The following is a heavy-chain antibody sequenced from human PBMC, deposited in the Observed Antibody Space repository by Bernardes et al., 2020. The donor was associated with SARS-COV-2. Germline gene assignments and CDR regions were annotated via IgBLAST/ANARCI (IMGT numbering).Heavy chain of an antibody. CDR2: IKQDGTEK. D-gene: IGHD3-10*01. V-gene: IGHV3-7*01. J-gene: IGHJ5*02. CDR3: ARDRAVNWFDP. Sequence: GESLRLSCAASRFIFSTYWMRWVRQPPGKGLEWVANIKQDGTEKYYGDSVKGRFTISRDNAKNSLYLKMNSLRAEDTAVYFCARDRAVNWFDPWGQGTRVTVSS. CDR1: RFIFSTYW.